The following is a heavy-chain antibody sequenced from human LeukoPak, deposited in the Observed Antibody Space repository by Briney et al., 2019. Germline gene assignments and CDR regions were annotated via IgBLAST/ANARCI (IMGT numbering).Heavy chain of an antibody. CDR1: GFTFSSYS. Sequence: PGGSLRLSCAASGFTFSSYSMNWVRQAPGKGLEWVSSISSSSSYIYYADSVKGRFTISRDNAKHLLYLQMNSLRAEDTAVYYCARDPGYCSSTSCYRWLVDYWGQGTLVTVSS. D-gene: IGHD2-2*02. CDR3: ARDPGYCSSTSCYRWLVDY. J-gene: IGHJ4*02. V-gene: IGHV3-21*01. CDR2: ISSSSSYI.